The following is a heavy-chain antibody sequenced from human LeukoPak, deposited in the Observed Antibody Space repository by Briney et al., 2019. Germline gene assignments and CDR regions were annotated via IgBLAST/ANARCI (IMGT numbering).Heavy chain of an antibody. CDR3: ARNYYYDSSGYYYNY. CDR1: GGTFSSYA. V-gene: IGHV1-69*13. CDR2: IFPIFGTA. D-gene: IGHD3-22*01. Sequence: SVKVSCKASGGTFSSYAISWVRQAPGQGLEWMGRIFPIFGTANYAQKFQGRVTITADESTSTAYVELSSLRSEDTAVYYCARNYYYDSSGYYYNYWGQGTLVTVSS. J-gene: IGHJ4*02.